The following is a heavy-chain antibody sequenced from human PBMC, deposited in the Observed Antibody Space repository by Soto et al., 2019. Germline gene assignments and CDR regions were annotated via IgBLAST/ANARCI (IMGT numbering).Heavy chain of an antibody. CDR1: GLSLRTTGVG. CDR3: VQSRCGGDCLEIYSSDAYSGVDV. V-gene: IGHV2-5*02. Sequence: QVTLKESGPTLVKPTQTLTLTCTVSGLSLRTTGVGVGWVRQPPGKALEWLALLYWDAAQRYSPSLRVRLTIAKDISETQVVLTMTNMDPVDTATYSCVQSRCGGDCLEIYSSDAYSGVDVWGQGTTVTVS. CDR2: LYWDAAQ. J-gene: IGHJ6*02. D-gene: IGHD2-21*02.